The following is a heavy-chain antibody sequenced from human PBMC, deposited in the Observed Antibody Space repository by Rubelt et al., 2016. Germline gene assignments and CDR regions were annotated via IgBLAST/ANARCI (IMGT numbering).Heavy chain of an antibody. Sequence: QEQLVQSGAEVRKPGASVSISCKPSGHNFIGYHIHWVRQAPGQGLEWMGIITSSGGSTSYAQKFQGRVSLTRDTLELNSLRPEDTAGYFCAARHGTQTYGAFDLWGQGTKVTVSS. V-gene: IGHV1-46*01. CDR3: AARHGTQTYGAFDL. CDR2: ITSSGGST. D-gene: IGHD6-13*01. J-gene: IGHJ3*01. CDR1: GHNFIGYH.